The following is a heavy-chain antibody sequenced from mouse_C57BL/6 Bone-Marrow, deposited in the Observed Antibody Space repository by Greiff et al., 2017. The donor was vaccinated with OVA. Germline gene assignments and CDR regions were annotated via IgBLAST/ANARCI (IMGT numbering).Heavy chain of an antibody. CDR2: IDPCDSYT. CDR1: GYTFTSYW. V-gene: IGHV1-69*01. CDR3: ARLSTWYFDV. J-gene: IGHJ1*03. Sequence: QVQLKQPGAELVMPGASVKLSCKASGYTFTSYWMHWVKQRPGQGLEWIGEIDPCDSYTNYNQKFKGKSTLTVDKSSSTAYMQLRSLTSEDSAVSYCARLSTWYFDVWGTGTTVTVSA.